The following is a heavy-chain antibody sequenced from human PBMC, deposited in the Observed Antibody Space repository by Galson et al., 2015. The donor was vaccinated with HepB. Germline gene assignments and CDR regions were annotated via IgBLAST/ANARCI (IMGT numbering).Heavy chain of an antibody. CDR3: ARDRRVATRFGRYYYYGMDV. CDR2: TYYRSKWYN. Sequence: CAISGDSVSSNSAAWNWIRQSPSRGLEWLGRTYYRSKWYNDYAVSVKGRITINPDTSKNQFSLQLNSVTPEDTAVYYCARDRRVATRFGRYYYYGMDVWGQGTTVTVSS. D-gene: IGHD5-12*01. J-gene: IGHJ6*02. CDR1: GDSVSSNSAA. V-gene: IGHV6-1*01.